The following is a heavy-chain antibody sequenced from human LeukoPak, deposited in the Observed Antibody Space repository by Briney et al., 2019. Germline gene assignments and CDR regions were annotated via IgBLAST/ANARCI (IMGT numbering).Heavy chain of an antibody. CDR1: GFTFSSYG. Sequence: GGSLRLSCAASGFTFSSYGMHWVRQAPGKGLEWVAFIRYDGSNKYYADPVKGRFTISRDNSKNTLYLQMNSLRAEDTAVYYCARDLGIGGYNDYWGQGTLVTVSS. V-gene: IGHV3-30*02. CDR2: IRYDGSNK. D-gene: IGHD1-14*01. CDR3: ARDLGIGGYNDY. J-gene: IGHJ4*02.